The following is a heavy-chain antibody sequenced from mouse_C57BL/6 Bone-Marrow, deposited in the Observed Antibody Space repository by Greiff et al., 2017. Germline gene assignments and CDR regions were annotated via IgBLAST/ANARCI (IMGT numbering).Heavy chain of an antibody. CDR3: ARFGYYYGSSYFDD. CDR2: IHPNSGST. D-gene: IGHD1-1*01. Sequence: VQLQQPGAELVKPGASVKLSCKASGYTFTSYWMHWVKQRPGQGLEWIGMIHPNSGSTNYNEKFKSKATLTVDKSSSTAYMQLSSLTSEDSAVYYCARFGYYYGSSYFDDWGQGTLVTVSA. CDR1: GYTFTSYW. V-gene: IGHV1-64*01. J-gene: IGHJ3*01.